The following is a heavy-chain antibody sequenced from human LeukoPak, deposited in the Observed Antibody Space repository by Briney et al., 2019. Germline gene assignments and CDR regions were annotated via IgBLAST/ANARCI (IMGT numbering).Heavy chain of an antibody. V-gene: IGHV3-7*01. CDR3: ARDPYDRGGYGAFDM. D-gene: IGHD3-22*01. CDR2: IKGDGSAM. CDR1: GLTFNNCW. Sequence: GGSLRLSCAASGLTFNNCWMSWVRQAPGKGLEWVANIKGDGSAMQYLDSVKGQFTISIDNAENVLFLQMNSLRVEDTAVYYCARDPYDRGGYGAFDMWGQGTTVTVS. J-gene: IGHJ3*02.